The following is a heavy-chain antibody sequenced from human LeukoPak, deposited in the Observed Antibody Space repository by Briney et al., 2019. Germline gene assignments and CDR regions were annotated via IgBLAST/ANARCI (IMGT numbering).Heavy chain of an antibody. CDR3: ARAPFLSGGGCSDY. CDR2: INPNSGGT. Sequence: ASVKVSCKASGYTFTGYYMHWVRQAPGQGLEWMGWINPNSGGTNYAQKFQGRVTMTRDTSISTAYMELSRLRSDDTAVYYCARAPFLSGGGCSDYWGQGTMVTVSS. D-gene: IGHD2-15*01. J-gene: IGHJ4*02. V-gene: IGHV1-2*02. CDR1: GYTFTGYY.